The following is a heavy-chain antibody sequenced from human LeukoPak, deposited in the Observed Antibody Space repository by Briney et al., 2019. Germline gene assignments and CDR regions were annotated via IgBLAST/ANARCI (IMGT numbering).Heavy chain of an antibody. CDR2: ISWNSGSI. CDR1: GFTFDDYA. V-gene: IGHV3-9*01. J-gene: IGHJ4*02. D-gene: IGHD3-9*01. CDR3: AKSSYYDILTGSD. Sequence: PGGSLRLSCAASGFTFDDYAMHWVRHAPGKGLEWVSGISWNSGSIGYADSVKGRFTISRDNAKNSLYLQMNSLRAEDTALYYCAKSSYYDILTGSDWGQGTLVTVSS.